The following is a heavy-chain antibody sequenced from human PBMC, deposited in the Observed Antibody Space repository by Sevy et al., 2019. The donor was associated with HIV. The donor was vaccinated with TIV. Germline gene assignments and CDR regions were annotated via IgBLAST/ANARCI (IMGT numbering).Heavy chain of an antibody. CDR3: ARLERGPNYYYMDV. CDR2: IYYSGST. CDR1: GGCISSSSYY. V-gene: IGHV4-39*01. J-gene: IGHJ6*03. Sequence: SETLSLTCTVSGGCISSSSYYWGWIRQPPGKGLEWIGSIYYSGSTYYDPSLKSRVTISVDTSKNQFSLKLSSVTAADTAVYYCARLERGPNYYYMDVWGKATTVTVS.